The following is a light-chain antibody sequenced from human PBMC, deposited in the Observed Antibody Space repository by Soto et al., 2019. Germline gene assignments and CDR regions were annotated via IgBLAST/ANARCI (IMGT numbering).Light chain of an antibody. Sequence: DIQMTQSPSTLSASVGGRVTITFRASQSIGTWLAWYQQKPGKAPKLLIYDASSLERGVPSRFSGGGSGTEFTLTITSLQPDDFGTYYCQQYNGHTWRFGQGTKVDIK. CDR1: QSIGTW. J-gene: IGKJ1*01. V-gene: IGKV1-5*01. CDR3: QQYNGHTWR. CDR2: DAS.